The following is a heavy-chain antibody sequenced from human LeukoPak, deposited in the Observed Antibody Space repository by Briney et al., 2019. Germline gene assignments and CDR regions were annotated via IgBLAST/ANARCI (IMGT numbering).Heavy chain of an antibody. Sequence: PGGFLRLSCAASGFTFSDYYMSWIRQAPGKGLEWVAVISYDGSNKYYADSVRGRFTISRDNSKNTMYLQMNSLRPEDTAVYYCARERYIFGEPGTRWFDPWGQGTLVTVSS. V-gene: IGHV3-30*03. D-gene: IGHD3-10*01. CDR3: ARERYIFGEPGTRWFDP. J-gene: IGHJ5*02. CDR2: ISYDGSNK. CDR1: GFTFSDYY.